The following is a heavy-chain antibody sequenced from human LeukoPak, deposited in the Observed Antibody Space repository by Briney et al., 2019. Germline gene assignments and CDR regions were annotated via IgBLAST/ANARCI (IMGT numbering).Heavy chain of an antibody. D-gene: IGHD3-16*01. CDR2: IRSQAYGGTE. Sequence: GGSLRLSCTASGFTFRDHAMTWVRQAPGKGLEWVSFIRSQAYGGTEEYAASVQGRFTISRDDSYSIAYLQMNGLKTEDTAVYYCARGPIYLWLYYGMDVWGQGTTVIVSS. CDR3: ARGPIYLWLYYGMDV. CDR1: GFTFRDHA. J-gene: IGHJ6*02. V-gene: IGHV3-49*04.